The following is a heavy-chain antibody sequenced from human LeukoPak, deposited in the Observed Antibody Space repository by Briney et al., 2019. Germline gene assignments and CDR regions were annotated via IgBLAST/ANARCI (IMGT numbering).Heavy chain of an antibody. CDR2: IYHSGST. D-gene: IGHD6-19*01. J-gene: IGHJ4*02. Sequence: SETLSLTCAVSGYSISSGYYWGWIRQPPGNGLEWIGSIYHSGSTYYNPSLKSRVTISVDTSKNQFSLKLSSVTAADTAVYYCARRGIAVAGDFDYWGQGTLVTVSS. V-gene: IGHV4-38-2*01. CDR1: GYSISSGYY. CDR3: ARRGIAVAGDFDY.